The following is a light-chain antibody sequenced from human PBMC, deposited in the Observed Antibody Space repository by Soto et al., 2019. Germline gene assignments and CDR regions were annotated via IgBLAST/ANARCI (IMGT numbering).Light chain of an antibody. V-gene: IGKV3-15*01. J-gene: IGKJ5*01. Sequence: DIVMTQSPGTLSVSPGERATLSCRASQRVGTNLAWYQHRPGQAPRLLVYGSSTRASGIPPRFSGSGSGTDFTLTISSLQSEDFAVYYCQQLNYWPRITFGQGTRLEIK. CDR2: GSS. CDR3: QQLNYWPRIT. CDR1: QRVGTN.